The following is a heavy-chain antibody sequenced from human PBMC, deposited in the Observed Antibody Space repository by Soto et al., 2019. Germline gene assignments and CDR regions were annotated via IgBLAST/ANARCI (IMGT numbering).Heavy chain of an antibody. V-gene: IGHV4-59*01. J-gene: IGHJ4*02. Sequence: SETLSLTCTISGGSISVYYWSWIRQPPGQALEWIGYIYDSGSPYYNPSLRSRVTIAADTSKNQISLRLTSATAADTAVYYCARGVGSSPPRYWGRGTLVTVSS. CDR3: ARGVGSSPPRY. D-gene: IGHD1-26*01. CDR2: IYDSGSP. CDR1: GGSISVYY.